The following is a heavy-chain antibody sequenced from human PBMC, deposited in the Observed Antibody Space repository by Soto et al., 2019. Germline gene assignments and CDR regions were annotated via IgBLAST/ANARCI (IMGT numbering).Heavy chain of an antibody. Sequence: QVQLVESGGGVVQPGRSLRLSCAASGFTFSSYGMHWVRQAPGKGLEWVAVIWYDGSNKYYADSVKGRFTISRDNSKNTLYLQMNSLRAEDTAVYYCARVLVRYFDWVPGMDVWGLGTTVTVSS. V-gene: IGHV3-33*01. D-gene: IGHD3-9*01. CDR3: ARVLVRYFDWVPGMDV. CDR1: GFTFSSYG. J-gene: IGHJ6*02. CDR2: IWYDGSNK.